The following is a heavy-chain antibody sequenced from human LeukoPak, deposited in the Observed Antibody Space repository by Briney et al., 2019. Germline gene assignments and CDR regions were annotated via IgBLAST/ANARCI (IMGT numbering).Heavy chain of an antibody. CDR1: GFTFSGSA. Sequence: GGSLRLSCAAAGFTFSGSAMHWVRQASGKGLEWVGRIRSKANSYATAYAASVKGRFTMSRDDSKNTAYLQMNSLKTEDTAVYYCTTTYYERGYYFDYWGQGTLVTVSS. V-gene: IGHV3-73*01. J-gene: IGHJ4*02. CDR2: IRSKANSYAT. CDR3: TTTYYERGYYFDY. D-gene: IGHD3-22*01.